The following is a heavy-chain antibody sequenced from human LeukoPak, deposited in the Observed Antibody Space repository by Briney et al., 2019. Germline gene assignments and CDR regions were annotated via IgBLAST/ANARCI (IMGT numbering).Heavy chain of an antibody. CDR3: AKDNRRHYTSGPNPDPLH. Sequence: GGSLRLSCAGSGFIFNNYAMHWVRQPPGKGLEWVSGISWNSGTIDYADSVRGRFTISRDNAKNSLYLQMDSLRVEDTALYYCAKDNRRHYTSGPNPDPLHWGQGALVTVSS. J-gene: IGHJ4*02. CDR2: ISWNSGTI. V-gene: IGHV3-9*01. D-gene: IGHD6-19*01. CDR1: GFIFNNYA.